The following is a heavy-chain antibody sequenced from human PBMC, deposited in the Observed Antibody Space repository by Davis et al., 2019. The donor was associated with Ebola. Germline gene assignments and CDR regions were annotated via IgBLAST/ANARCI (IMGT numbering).Heavy chain of an antibody. V-gene: IGHV3-53*01. CDR3: ARTVDCDF. CDR2: IHTDGNP. D-gene: IGHD6-19*01. J-gene: IGHJ4*02. CDR1: ASTAIINY. Sequence: PGGSLRPSCPASASTAIINYMSWVRPAPGKWLEWVSTIHTDGNPSYADSVKGRFTISRDNSKNTLYLQMNSLRAEDTAVYYCARTVDCDFWGQGSLVTVSS.